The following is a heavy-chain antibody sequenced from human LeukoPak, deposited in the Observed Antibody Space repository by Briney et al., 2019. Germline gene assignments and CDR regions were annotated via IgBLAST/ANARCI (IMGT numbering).Heavy chain of an antibody. J-gene: IGHJ4*02. D-gene: IGHD6-13*01. CDR2: INHSGST. V-gene: IGHV4-34*01. Sequence: SETLSLTRAVYGGSFSGYYWSWIRQPPGKGLEWIGEINHSGSTNYNPSLKSRVTISVDTSKNPFSLKLSSVTAADTAVYYCARRFGGYSSSWYGGLHWGQGTLVTVSS. CDR3: ARRFGGYSSSWYGGLH. CDR1: GGSFSGYY.